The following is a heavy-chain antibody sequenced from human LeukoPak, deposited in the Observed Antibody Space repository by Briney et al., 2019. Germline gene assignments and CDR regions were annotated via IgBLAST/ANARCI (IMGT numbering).Heavy chain of an antibody. J-gene: IGHJ4*02. V-gene: IGHV1-69*13. D-gene: IGHD3-22*01. CDR3: AREWDYDTSGYHYYY. CDR2: IIPIFGTA. CDR1: GGTFSNYA. Sequence: SVKVSCKASGGTFSNYAISWVRQAPGHGLEWVGGIIPIFGTANYAQKFQRRVTITADESTRTAYMELSSLRSEDTAVYYCAREWDYDTSGYHYYYWGQGTLVTVSS.